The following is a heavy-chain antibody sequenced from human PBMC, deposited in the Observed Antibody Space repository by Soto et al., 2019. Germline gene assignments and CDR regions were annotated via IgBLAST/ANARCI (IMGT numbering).Heavy chain of an antibody. V-gene: IGHV1-3*05. Sequence: QVQLVQSGAEEKKPGASVKVSCKASGYTFTSYAMHWVRQAPGQRLEWMGWINGGNGNTKYSQKFQGRLTITRDTSASTGYXEXSSLRSEDTAVYYCARVYAGVAGTDYWGQGTLVTVSS. CDR2: INGGNGNT. CDR3: ARVYAGVAGTDY. CDR1: GYTFTSYA. J-gene: IGHJ4*02. D-gene: IGHD6-19*01.